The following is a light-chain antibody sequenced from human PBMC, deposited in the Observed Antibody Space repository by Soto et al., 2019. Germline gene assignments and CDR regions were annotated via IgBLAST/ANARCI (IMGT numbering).Light chain of an antibody. Sequence: IQLPQSPSSLAASVGDRVTITCRASQGISTYLGWYQQRPGKAPQLLIYAASTLQSGVSSRFSGSGSGTDFTLTISSLHPEDCATYYCQQLNSYPLTFGGGTKVEIK. V-gene: IGKV1-9*01. CDR1: QGISTY. CDR2: AAS. CDR3: QQLNSYPLT. J-gene: IGKJ4*01.